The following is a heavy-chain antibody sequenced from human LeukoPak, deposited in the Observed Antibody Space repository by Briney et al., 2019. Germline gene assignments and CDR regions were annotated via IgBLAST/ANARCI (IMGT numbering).Heavy chain of an antibody. CDR3: ARDGRYYDILTGYSQKGPDY. V-gene: IGHV3-23*01. CDR2: ISGSGGST. J-gene: IGHJ4*02. Sequence: GGSLRLSCAASGFTFSSYAMSWVRQAPGKGLEWVSAISGSGGSTYYADSVKGRFTISRDNSKNTLYLQMNSLRAEDTAVYYCARDGRYYDILTGYSQKGPDYWGQGTLVTVSS. CDR1: GFTFSSYA. D-gene: IGHD3-9*01.